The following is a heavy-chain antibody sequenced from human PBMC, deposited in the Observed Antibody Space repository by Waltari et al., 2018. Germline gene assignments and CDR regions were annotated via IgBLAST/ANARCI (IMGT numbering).Heavy chain of an antibody. CDR2: ISSSSSTI. CDR3: ARDSPGGVIALYYFDY. V-gene: IGHV3-48*04. Sequence: EVQLVESGGGLVQPGGSLRLSCAASGFTFSSSSMNWVRQAPGKGLEWVSYISSSSSTIYYADSVKGRFTISRDNAKNSLYLQMNSLRAEDTAVYYCARDSPGGVIALYYFDYWGQGTLVTVSS. D-gene: IGHD3-16*02. CDR1: GFTFSSSS. J-gene: IGHJ4*02.